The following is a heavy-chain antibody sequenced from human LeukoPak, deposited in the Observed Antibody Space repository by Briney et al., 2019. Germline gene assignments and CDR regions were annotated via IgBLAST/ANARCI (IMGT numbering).Heavy chain of an antibody. CDR3: ARLPLNYPRASPLGY. J-gene: IGHJ4*02. CDR1: GYSFTSFW. V-gene: IGHV5-51*01. Sequence: GESLKISCKGSGYSFTSFWIGWVRQMPGKGLEWMGIIYPGDSDTRYSPSFQGQVTISADKSINTAYLQWSSLKASDTAMYYCARLPLNYPRASPLGYWGQGTLVTVSS. CDR2: IYPGDSDT. D-gene: IGHD1-7*01.